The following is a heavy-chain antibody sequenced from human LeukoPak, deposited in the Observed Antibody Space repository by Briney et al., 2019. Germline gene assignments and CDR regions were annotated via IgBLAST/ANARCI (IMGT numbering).Heavy chain of an antibody. CDR3: AAGNGDYVDY. J-gene: IGHJ4*02. CDR2: IYPADSET. D-gene: IGHD4-17*01. V-gene: IGHV5-51*01. CDR1: GYSFDYFW. Sequence: GESLKISCQGSGYSFDYFWIGWVRQMPGKGLDWMGNIYPADSETRYSPSLQGQVTISVDKSIKTAYLQWSGLRASDTAIYYCAAGNGDYVDYWGQGTLVTVSS.